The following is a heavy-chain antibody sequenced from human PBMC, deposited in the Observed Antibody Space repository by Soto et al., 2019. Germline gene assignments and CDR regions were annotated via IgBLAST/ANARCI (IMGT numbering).Heavy chain of an antibody. CDR1: VFTFISYS. V-gene: IGHV3-21*01. D-gene: IGHD3-3*01. Sequence: GWSLRPSCASPVFTFISYSMNWVRQAPGKGLEWVSSISSSSSYIYYADSVKGRFTISRDNAKNSLYLQMNSLRAEDTAVYYCARDPGFWTHFDYWGQGTLVTVSS. CDR2: ISSSSSYI. J-gene: IGHJ4*02. CDR3: ARDPGFWTHFDY.